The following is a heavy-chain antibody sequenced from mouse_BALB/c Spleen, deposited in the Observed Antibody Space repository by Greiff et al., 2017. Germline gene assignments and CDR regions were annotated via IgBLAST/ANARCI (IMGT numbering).Heavy chain of an antibody. Sequence: EVQLQQSGTVLARPGASVKMSCTASGYSFTSYWMHWVKQRPGQGLEWIGAIYPGNSDTSYNQKFKGKAKLTAVTSASTAYMELSSLTNEESAVDYWTGCGCDVRGYFDDWGAGTTVTVSS. V-gene: IGHV1-5*01. J-gene: IGHJ1*01. CDR1: GYSFTSYW. CDR2: IYPGNSDT. D-gene: IGHD2-2*01. CDR3: TGCGCDVRGYFDD.